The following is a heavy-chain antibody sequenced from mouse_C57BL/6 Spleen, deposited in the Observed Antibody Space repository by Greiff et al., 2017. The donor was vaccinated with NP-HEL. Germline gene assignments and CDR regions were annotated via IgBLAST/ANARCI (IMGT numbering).Heavy chain of an antibody. J-gene: IGHJ2*01. V-gene: IGHV1-61*01. D-gene: IGHD4-1*01. Sequence: VQLQQPGAELVRPGSSVKLSCKASGYTFTSYWMDWVKQRPGQGLEWIGNIYPSDSETHYNQKFKDKATLTVDKSSSTAYMQLSSLTSEDSAVYYCARRLGRLYYFDYWGQGTTLTVSS. CDR2: IYPSDSET. CDR3: ARRLGRLYYFDY. CDR1: GYTFTSYW.